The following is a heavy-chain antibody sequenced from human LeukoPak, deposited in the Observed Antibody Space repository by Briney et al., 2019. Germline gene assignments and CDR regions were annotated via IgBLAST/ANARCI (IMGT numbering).Heavy chain of an antibody. CDR3: ARDLQYPVAGPYYFDY. CDR1: GDSVSSNSAA. Sequence: SQTLSLTCAISGDSVSSNSAAWNWIRQSPSRGLEWLGRTYYRSKWYNDYAVSVKSRITINPDTSKNQFSLQLNSVTPEDTAVYYCARDLQYPVAGPYYFDYWGQGTLVTVSS. D-gene: IGHD6-19*01. V-gene: IGHV6-1*01. CDR2: TYYRSKWYN. J-gene: IGHJ4*02.